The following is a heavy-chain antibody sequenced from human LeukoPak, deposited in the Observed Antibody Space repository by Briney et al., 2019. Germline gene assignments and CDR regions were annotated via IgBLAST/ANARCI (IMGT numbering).Heavy chain of an antibody. Sequence: VKVSCKASGDIFNSYSISWARQAPGQGLEWMGGIIPIFGSANYAQKFQGRVTITTDQSTTTAYMELSSLSSEDTAVYYCARVGRSRGSLPNSYYYMDVWGKGTTVTVSS. D-gene: IGHD1-26*01. CDR1: GDIFNSYS. J-gene: IGHJ6*03. CDR2: IIPIFGSA. V-gene: IGHV1-69*13. CDR3: ARVGRSRGSLPNSYYYMDV.